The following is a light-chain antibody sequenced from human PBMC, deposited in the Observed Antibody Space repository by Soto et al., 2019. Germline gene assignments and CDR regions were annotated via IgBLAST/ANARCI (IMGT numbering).Light chain of an antibody. Sequence: EIVMTQSPATRPVSPGERATLSCRASQSVSSNLAWYQQKPGQAPRSLIYGASTRATGIPARFSGSGSGTEFTLTISSLQSEDIAVYCCQQYDNWPLTFGGGTKVDIK. CDR1: QSVSSN. CDR3: QQYDNWPLT. J-gene: IGKJ4*01. V-gene: IGKV3-15*01. CDR2: GAS.